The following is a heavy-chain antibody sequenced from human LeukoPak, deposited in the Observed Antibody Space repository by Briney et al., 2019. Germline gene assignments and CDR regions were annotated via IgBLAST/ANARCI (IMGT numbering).Heavy chain of an antibody. J-gene: IGHJ3*02. V-gene: IGHV5-51*01. Sequence: GGALEISWQGSLSNYTKYWIGWGRQKSGKGLEGRGIIYPGDSETRLSPSFQGQVFFSADNSIKTLYLHWISLKASDTAIYYCAGYGHNLGGAFDIWGRGTMVTVSS. CDR3: AGYGHNLGGAFDI. D-gene: IGHD3-16*01. CDR1: LSNYTKYW. CDR2: IYPGDSET.